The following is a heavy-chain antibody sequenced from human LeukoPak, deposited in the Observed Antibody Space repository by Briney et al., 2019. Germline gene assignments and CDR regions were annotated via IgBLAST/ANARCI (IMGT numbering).Heavy chain of an antibody. V-gene: IGHV3-21*01. CDR3: ARDPNIAAAGSSGWFDP. Sequence: PGGSLRLSCAASGFTFSSYSMNWVRQAPGKGLEWVSSISSSSSYIYYADSVKGRFTISRDNAKNSLYLQMNSLRAEDTAVYYCARDPNIAAAGSSGWFDPWGQGTLVTVSS. CDR1: GFTFSSYS. J-gene: IGHJ5*02. CDR2: ISSSSSYI. D-gene: IGHD6-13*01.